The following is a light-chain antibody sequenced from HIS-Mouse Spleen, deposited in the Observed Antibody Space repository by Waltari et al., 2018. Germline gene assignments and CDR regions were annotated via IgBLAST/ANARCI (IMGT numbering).Light chain of an antibody. CDR1: QLGDKY. Sequence: SYELTQPPSVSVSPGQTASITCSGDQLGDKYACWYQQKPGHSPVLVIYQDSKRPSGIPERFSGSNSGNTATLTISGTQAMDEADYYCQAWDSSTDVVFGGGTKLTVL. V-gene: IGLV3-1*01. CDR3: QAWDSSTDVV. CDR2: QDS. J-gene: IGLJ2*01.